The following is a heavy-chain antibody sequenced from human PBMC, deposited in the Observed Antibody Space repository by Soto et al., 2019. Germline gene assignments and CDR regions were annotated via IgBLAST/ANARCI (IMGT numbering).Heavy chain of an antibody. CDR1: GGSISSGSYH. J-gene: IGHJ4*02. CDR2: IYYNGSS. V-gene: IGHV4-31*03. CDR3: ARVEGSSYYFRHDC. D-gene: IGHD1-26*01. Sequence: PSETLSLTCTVSGGSISSGSYHWSWIRQHPGKGLEWIGNIYYNGSSYYNPSLKSRATISIDTSKDQFSLRLGSVTAADTAVYYCARVEGSSYYFRHDCWGRGTLVTVSS.